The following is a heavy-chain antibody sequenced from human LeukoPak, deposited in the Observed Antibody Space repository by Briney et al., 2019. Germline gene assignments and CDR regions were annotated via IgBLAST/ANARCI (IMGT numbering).Heavy chain of an antibody. V-gene: IGHV4-34*01. Sequence: PSETLSLTCAVYGGSFSGYYWSWIRQPPGKGLEWIGEINHSGSTNYNPSLKSRVTISVDTSKNQFSLKLSSVTAADTAVYYCARDFTYYDFWSGYRNWFDPWGQGTLVTVSS. D-gene: IGHD3-3*01. CDR2: INHSGST. J-gene: IGHJ5*02. CDR3: ARDFTYYDFWSGYRNWFDP. CDR1: GGSFSGYY.